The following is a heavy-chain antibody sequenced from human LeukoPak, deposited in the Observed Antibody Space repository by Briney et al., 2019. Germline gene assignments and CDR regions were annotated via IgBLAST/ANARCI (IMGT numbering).Heavy chain of an antibody. Sequence: SETLSLTCTVSGGSMSNYYWGWVRQPAEKGLEWIGRIRTTGSTNYNPSPKGRVTMSLDTSKKQFSLKLTSVTAADTAVYYCARSDYGGDPTYDAFDIWGQGSMVTVSS. V-gene: IGHV4-4*07. CDR3: ARSDYGGDPTYDAFDI. CDR1: GGSMSNYY. D-gene: IGHD4-23*01. J-gene: IGHJ3*02. CDR2: IRTTGST.